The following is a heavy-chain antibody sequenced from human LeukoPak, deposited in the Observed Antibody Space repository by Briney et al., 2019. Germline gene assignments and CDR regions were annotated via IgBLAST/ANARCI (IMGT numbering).Heavy chain of an antibody. D-gene: IGHD5-24*01. J-gene: IGHJ5*02. CDR1: GGSISSYY. CDR2: IYYSGST. CDR3: ARDSRSGYNYVGWFDP. Sequence: SETLSLTCTVSGGSISSYYWSWIRQPPGKGLEWIGYIYYSGSTNYNPSLKSRVTISVDTSKNQFSLKLSSVTAADTAVYYCARDSRSGYNYVGWFDPWGQGTLVTVSS. V-gene: IGHV4-59*01.